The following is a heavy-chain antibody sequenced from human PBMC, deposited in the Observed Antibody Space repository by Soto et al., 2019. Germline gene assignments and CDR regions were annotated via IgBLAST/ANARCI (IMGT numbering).Heavy chain of an antibody. J-gene: IGHJ5*02. CDR3: ATTGKDIVVVPAASSNWFDP. D-gene: IGHD2-2*01. V-gene: IGHV1-24*01. CDR1: GYTLTELS. Sequence: VKVSCKVSGYTLTELSMHWVRQAPGKGLEWMGGFDPEDGETIYAQKFQGRVTMTEDTSTDTAYMELSSLRSEDTAVYYCATTGKDIVVVPAASSNWFDPSGQGTLVTVSS. CDR2: FDPEDGET.